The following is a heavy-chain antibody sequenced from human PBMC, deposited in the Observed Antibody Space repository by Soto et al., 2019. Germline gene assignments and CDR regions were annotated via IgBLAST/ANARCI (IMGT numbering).Heavy chain of an antibody. CDR3: ARGVVGASTGFQH. J-gene: IGHJ1*01. D-gene: IGHD1-26*01. Sequence: SETLSLTCTVSGGSISSFHWSWIRQPPGKGLEWIGFISNSGSTNYNPSLKSRVTISLDTSKNQFSLKLSSVSAADTAVYYCARGVVGASTGFQHWGQGSLVTVSS. V-gene: IGHV4-59*01. CDR2: ISNSGST. CDR1: GGSISSFH.